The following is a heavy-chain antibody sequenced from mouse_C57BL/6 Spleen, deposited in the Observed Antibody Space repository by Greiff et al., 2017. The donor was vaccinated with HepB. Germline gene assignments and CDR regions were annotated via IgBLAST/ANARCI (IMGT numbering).Heavy chain of an antibody. J-gene: IGHJ1*03. CDR1: GYTFTSYG. V-gene: IGHV1-81*01. CDR2: IYPRSGNT. Sequence: QVQLQQSGAELARPGASVKLSCKASGYTFTSYGISWVKQRTGQGLEWIGEIYPRSGNTYYNEKFKGKATLNADKSSSTAYMELRSLTSEDSAVYFCARATTVEGYFDVWGTGTTVTVSS. D-gene: IGHD1-1*01. CDR3: ARATTVEGYFDV.